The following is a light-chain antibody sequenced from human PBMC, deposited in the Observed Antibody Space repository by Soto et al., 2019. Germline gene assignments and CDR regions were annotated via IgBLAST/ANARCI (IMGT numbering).Light chain of an antibody. J-gene: IGKJ4*01. CDR2: DDS. CDR1: QSISSW. CDR3: QQYYSYPLT. V-gene: IGKV1-5*01. Sequence: DIQMTQSPSTLSASVGDRVTITCRASQSISSWLAWYQQKPGKAPKLLIYDDSSLESGVPSRFSGSRSGTEFTLTISCLQSEYFATYYCQQYYSYPLTFGGGNKVEIK.